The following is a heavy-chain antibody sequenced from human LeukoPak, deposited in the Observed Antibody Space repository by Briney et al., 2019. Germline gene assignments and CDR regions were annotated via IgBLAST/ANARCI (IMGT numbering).Heavy chain of an antibody. CDR3: ARDTYYYDSSGYYFNWFDP. CDR1: GFTFSNYA. CDR2: ISGSASST. D-gene: IGHD3-22*01. Sequence: GGSLRLSCAASGFTFSNYAMSWVRQAPGKGLEWVSAISGSASSTYYADSVKGRFTISRDNAKNSLYLQMNSLRAEDTAVYYCARDTYYYDSSGYYFNWFDPWGQGTLVTVSS. J-gene: IGHJ5*02. V-gene: IGHV3-23*01.